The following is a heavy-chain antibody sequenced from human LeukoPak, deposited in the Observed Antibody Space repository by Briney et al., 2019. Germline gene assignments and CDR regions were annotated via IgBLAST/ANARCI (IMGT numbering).Heavy chain of an antibody. CDR1: GGSISSGSYY. Sequence: KPSETLSLTCTVSGGSISSGSYYWSWIRQPDGKGLEWIGRSYIRGSTDYSPSLKSRVTISVDTSKNQFSLKLNSVTAADTAVYYCARIGYGSGSPTNLWGQGTLVTVSS. CDR2: SYIRGST. CDR3: ARIGYGSGSPTNL. J-gene: IGHJ5*02. V-gene: IGHV4-61*02. D-gene: IGHD3-10*01.